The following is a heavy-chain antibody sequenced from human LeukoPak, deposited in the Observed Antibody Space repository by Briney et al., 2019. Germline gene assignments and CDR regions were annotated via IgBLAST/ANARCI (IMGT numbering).Heavy chain of an antibody. CDR1: GFTLSSYA. J-gene: IGHJ4*02. Sequence: PGGSLRLSCAASGFTLSSYAMSWVRQAPGKGLEWVSGITGTSDSTYYADFVKGRFSIFRDNPKNTLSLQMHSLRAEDTAIYYCAKDYHTTDSNSDPFDYWGQGTLVTVSS. CDR3: AKDYHTTDSNSDPFDY. V-gene: IGHV3-23*01. CDR2: ITGTSDST. D-gene: IGHD1-7*01.